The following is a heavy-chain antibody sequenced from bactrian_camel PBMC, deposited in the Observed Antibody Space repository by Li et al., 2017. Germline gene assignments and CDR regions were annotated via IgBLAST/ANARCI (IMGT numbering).Heavy chain of an antibody. J-gene: IGHJ4*01. V-gene: IGHV3S53*01. D-gene: IGHD4*01. CDR1: GFARSSGY. Sequence: HVLLVESGGGSVQAGGSQRLSCVVSGFARSSGYMGWFRQAPGKQREAVATIGDRTTTYVDSVKGRFTISVDNAKTVLYLQMNSLKPEDTATYYCAADPSFFTATTTDKSEYDYWGQGTQVTVS. CDR2: IGDRTT. CDR3: AADPSFFTATTTDKSEYDY.